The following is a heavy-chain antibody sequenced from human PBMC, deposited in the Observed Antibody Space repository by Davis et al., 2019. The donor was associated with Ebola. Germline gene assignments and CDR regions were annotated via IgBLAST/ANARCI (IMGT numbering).Heavy chain of an antibody. CDR3: ARVGGSGYYSRDYYYYYGMDV. Sequence: MPSETLSLTCAVYGGSFSGYYWSWIRQPPGKGLEWIGEINHSGSTNYNPSLKSRVTISVDTSKNQFSLKLSSVTAADTAVYYCARVGGSGYYSRDYYYYYGMDVWDQGTTVTVSS. V-gene: IGHV4-34*01. D-gene: IGHD3-22*01. J-gene: IGHJ6*02. CDR2: INHSGST. CDR1: GGSFSGYY.